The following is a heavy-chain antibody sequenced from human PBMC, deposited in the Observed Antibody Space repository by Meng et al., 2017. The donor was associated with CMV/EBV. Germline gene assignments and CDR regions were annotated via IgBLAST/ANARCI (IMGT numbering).Heavy chain of an antibody. Sequence: GGSLRLSWAASGFTFSSYWMHWVRQAPGKGLVWVSRINSDGSSTSYADSVKGGFTISRDNAKNTLYLQMNSLRAEDTAVYYCARVPYCSSTSCYSTWGQGTTVTVSS. CDR2: INSDGSST. CDR1: GFTFSSYW. CDR3: ARVPYCSSTSCYST. D-gene: IGHD2-2*01. V-gene: IGHV3-74*01. J-gene: IGHJ6*02.